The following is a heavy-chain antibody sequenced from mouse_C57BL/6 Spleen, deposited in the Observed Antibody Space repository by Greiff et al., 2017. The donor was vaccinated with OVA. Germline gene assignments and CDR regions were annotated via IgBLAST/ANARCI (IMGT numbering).Heavy chain of an antibody. CDR3: AREGVLRLYFDY. Sequence: EVQLVESGGGLVKPGRSLKLSCAASGFTFSDYGMHWVRQAPEKGLEWVAYISSGSSTIYYADTVKGRFTISRDNAKNTLFLQMTSLRSEDTAMYYCAREGVLRLYFDYWGQGTTLTVSS. V-gene: IGHV5-17*01. CDR1: GFTFSDYG. D-gene: IGHD1-2*01. CDR2: ISSGSSTI. J-gene: IGHJ2*01.